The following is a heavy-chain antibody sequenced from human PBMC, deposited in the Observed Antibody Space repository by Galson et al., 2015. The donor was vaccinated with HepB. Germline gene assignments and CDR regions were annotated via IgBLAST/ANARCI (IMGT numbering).Heavy chain of an antibody. CDR3: ARDRSSWYYYYGMDV. V-gene: IGHV3-7*03. D-gene: IGHD6-13*01. CDR1: GFTFSSYW. J-gene: IGHJ6*02. Sequence: SLRLSCAASGFTFSSYWMSWVRQAPGKGLEWVANIKQDGSEKYYVDSVKGRFTISRDNAKNSLYLQMNSLGAEDTAVYYGARDRSSWYYYYGMDVWGQGTTVTVSS. CDR2: IKQDGSEK.